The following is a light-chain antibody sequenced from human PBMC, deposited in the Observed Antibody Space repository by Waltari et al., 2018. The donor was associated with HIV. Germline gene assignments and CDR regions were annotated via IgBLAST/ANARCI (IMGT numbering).Light chain of an antibody. J-gene: IGLJ2*01. CDR1: AIDFGLYNF. V-gene: IGLV2-14*03. CDR3: ASFTDDNTVI. Sequence: AVTQPASVSGLPGHSPTISCPVAAIDFGLYNFLSWYQQHSGHPPRLLLYDADSRASGVSDRFSGSMSGNTASLTISGLRAEDEGHYYCASFTDDNTVIFGGGTEVTVL. CDR2: DAD.